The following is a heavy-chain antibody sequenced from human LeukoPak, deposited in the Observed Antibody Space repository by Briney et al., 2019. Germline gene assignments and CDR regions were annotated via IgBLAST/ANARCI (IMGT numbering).Heavy chain of an antibody. D-gene: IGHD3-22*01. J-gene: IGHJ6*02. CDR3: ARVRITMIVVDYYYYYGMDV. V-gene: IGHV1-2*02. Sequence: GASVKVSCKASGYTFTGYYMHWVRRAPGQGLGWMGWINPNSGGTNYAQKFQGRVTMTRDTSISTAYMELSRLRSDDTAVYYCARVRITMIVVDYYYYYGMDVWGQGTTVTVSS. CDR1: GYTFTGYY. CDR2: INPNSGGT.